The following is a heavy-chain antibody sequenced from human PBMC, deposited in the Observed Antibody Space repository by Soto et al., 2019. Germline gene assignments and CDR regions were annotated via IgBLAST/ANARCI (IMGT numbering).Heavy chain of an antibody. CDR2: LSGSGDTT. V-gene: IGHV3-23*01. CDR1: GITFSSYG. J-gene: IGHJ6*02. CDR3: AKGTQFFYYYAMDV. Sequence: GGSLRLSCASAGITFSSYGMKWVHQAPGNGLEWVSALSGSGDTTYYADSVRGRFSISRDNSKNTLYLQMSSLRGEDTAVYYCAKGTQFFYYYAMDVWGQGTTVTVSS.